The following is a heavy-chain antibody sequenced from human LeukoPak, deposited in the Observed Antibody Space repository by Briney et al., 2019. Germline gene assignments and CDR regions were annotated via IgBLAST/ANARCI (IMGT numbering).Heavy chain of an antibody. V-gene: IGHV4-34*01. Sequence: SETLPLTCAVYGGSFSGYYWSWIRQPPGKGLEWIGEINHSGSTNYNPSLKSRVTISVDTSKNQFSLKLSSVTAADTAVYYCARRGPRYYYGSGSYYFDYWGQGTLVTVSS. J-gene: IGHJ4*02. CDR1: GGSFSGYY. D-gene: IGHD3-10*01. CDR3: ARRGPRYYYGSGSYYFDY. CDR2: INHSGST.